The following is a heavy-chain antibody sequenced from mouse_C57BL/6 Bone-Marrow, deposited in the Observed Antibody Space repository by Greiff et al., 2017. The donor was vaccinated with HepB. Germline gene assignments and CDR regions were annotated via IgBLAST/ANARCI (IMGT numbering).Heavy chain of an antibody. CDR1: GFSLTSYG. CDR2: IWSGGST. CDR3: AKGPRYFDV. V-gene: IGHV2-4*01. Sequence: QVQLKESGPGLVQPSQSLSITCTVSGFSLTSYGVHWVRQPPGKGLEWLGVIWSGGSTDYNAAFISRLSISKDNSKSQVFFKMNSLQADDTAIYYCAKGPRYFDVWGTGTTVTVSS. J-gene: IGHJ1*03.